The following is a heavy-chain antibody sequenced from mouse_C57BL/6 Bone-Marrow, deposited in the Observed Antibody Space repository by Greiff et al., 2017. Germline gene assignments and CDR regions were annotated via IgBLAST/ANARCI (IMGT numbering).Heavy chain of an antibody. Sequence: QVQLQQSGPGLVQPSQSLSITCTVSGFSLTRYGVHWVRQSPGKGLEWLGVIWSGGSKDYNAAFISRLSISKDNSKSQVFFKMNSLQADDTALYYCARESLTFYFDYWGQGTTLTVSS. CDR3: ARESLTFYFDY. D-gene: IGHD4-1*01. CDR2: IWSGGSK. CDR1: GFSLTRYG. V-gene: IGHV2-2*01. J-gene: IGHJ2*01.